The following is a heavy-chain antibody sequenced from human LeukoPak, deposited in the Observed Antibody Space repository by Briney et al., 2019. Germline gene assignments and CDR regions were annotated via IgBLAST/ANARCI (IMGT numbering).Heavy chain of an antibody. Sequence: SGSALVKPTQTLTLTCTFSGFSLSTSGMCVSWIRQPPGKALEWLARIDWDDDKYYSTSLKTRLTISKDTSKNQVVLTMTNMDPVDTATYYCARIRVVSGYYYYFDYWGQGTLVTVSS. CDR2: IDWDDDK. J-gene: IGHJ4*02. V-gene: IGHV2-70*11. CDR1: GFSLSTSGMC. D-gene: IGHD3-22*01. CDR3: ARIRVVSGYYYYFDY.